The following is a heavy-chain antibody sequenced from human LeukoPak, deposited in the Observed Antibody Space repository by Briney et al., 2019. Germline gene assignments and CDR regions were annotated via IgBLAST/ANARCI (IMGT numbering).Heavy chain of an antibody. D-gene: IGHD1-26*01. CDR2: VYENGSP. J-gene: IGHJ3*02. Sequence: PSETLSLTCTVSGGSISSYYWSWIRQPPGKGLEWIGYVYENGSPNYNPSLRSRVTISADLSKNQLSLRVASVSATDTAVYYCARDSRLGPRAGDFDIWGRGSMVTVSS. CDR1: GGSISSYY. CDR3: ARDSRLGPRAGDFDI. V-gene: IGHV4-59*01.